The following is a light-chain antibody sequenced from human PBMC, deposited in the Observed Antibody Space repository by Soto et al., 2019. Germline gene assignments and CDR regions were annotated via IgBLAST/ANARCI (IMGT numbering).Light chain of an antibody. J-gene: IGKJ1*01. CDR1: QDIKNW. V-gene: IGKV1-12*01. Sequence: DIQMPQSPSSVSASVGDRVTLTCRASQDIKNWLAWYQQKPGKAPKLLIHSTSTLQSGVPSRFSGSGSGTDYPLTISSLQPEDLATYYWQHADSFPPCTFGQGTKVEIK. CDR3: QHADSFPPCT. CDR2: STS.